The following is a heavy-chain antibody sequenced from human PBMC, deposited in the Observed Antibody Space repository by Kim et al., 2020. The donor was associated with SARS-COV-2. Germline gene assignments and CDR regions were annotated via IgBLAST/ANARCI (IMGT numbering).Heavy chain of an antibody. D-gene: IGHD3-16*01. V-gene: IGHV3-30*18. CDR3: AKGIWPSGPACAYDCYLDS. Sequence: GGSLRLSCAASGFTFRTYAMNWVRQVPGKGLEWVAVISKDGRNAYYADSVKGRFTISRDNSKNTLFLQMNSLKPEETAVYYCAKGIWPSGPACAYDCYLDSWGQGTL. CDR1: GFTFRTYA. J-gene: IGHJ4*02. CDR2: ISKDGRNA.